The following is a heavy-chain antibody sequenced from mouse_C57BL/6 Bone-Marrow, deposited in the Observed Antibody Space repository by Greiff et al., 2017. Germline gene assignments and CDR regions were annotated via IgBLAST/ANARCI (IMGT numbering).Heavy chain of an antibody. V-gene: IGHV3-6*01. CDR1: GYSITGGYY. CDR2: ISYDGSN. J-gene: IGHJ3*01. CDR3: AKVHWFAY. Sequence: VQLQQSGPGLVKPSQSLSLTCSVTGYSITGGYYWNWIRQFPGNKLEWMGYISYDGSNNYNPSLKNRISITRDKSKNQLFLKLNSVTTEDTATYGCAKVHWFAYWGQGTLVTVSA.